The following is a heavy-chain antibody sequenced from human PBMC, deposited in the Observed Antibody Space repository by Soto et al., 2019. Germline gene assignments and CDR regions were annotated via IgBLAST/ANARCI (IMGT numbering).Heavy chain of an antibody. Sequence: EVQLVESGGGLVQPGGSLRLSCAASGFSVSNNYMSWVRQAPGKGLEWGSVIYSGGNTYYADSVKGRFTISRHNSKNTVYLQMSSLRAEDTAVYYCATDTQWLRLTYWGQGTLVTVSS. V-gene: IGHV3-53*04. CDR3: ATDTQWLRLTY. D-gene: IGHD5-12*01. CDR2: IYSGGNT. CDR1: GFSVSNNY. J-gene: IGHJ4*02.